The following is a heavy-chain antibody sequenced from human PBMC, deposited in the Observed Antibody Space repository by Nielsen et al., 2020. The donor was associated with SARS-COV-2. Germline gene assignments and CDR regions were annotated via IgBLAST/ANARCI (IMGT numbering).Heavy chain of an antibody. CDR3: ARDQPLHADYYYYGMDV. CDR2: ISASGSST. V-gene: IGHV3-23*01. J-gene: IGHJ6*02. Sequence: GGSLRLSCAVSGFTFRRYAMSWVRRAPGKGLEWVSAISASGSSTCYGDAVKGRFTISRDNAINTLYLQMNSLRAEDTAVYYCARDQPLHADYYYYGMDVWGQGTTVTVSS. CDR1: GFTFRRYA.